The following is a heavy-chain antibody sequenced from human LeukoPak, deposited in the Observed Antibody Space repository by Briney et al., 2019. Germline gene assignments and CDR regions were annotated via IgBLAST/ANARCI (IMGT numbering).Heavy chain of an antibody. Sequence: GASVKVSCKASGYTFTGYYMHWVRQAPGQGLEWMGWINPNSGGTNYAQKFQGRVTMTRDTSISTAYMELSRLRPDDTAVYYCARNYPIVGATDYYYYMDVWGKGTTVTVSS. CDR3: ARNYPIVGATDYYYYMDV. J-gene: IGHJ6*03. CDR1: GYTFTGYY. CDR2: INPNSGGT. D-gene: IGHD1-26*01. V-gene: IGHV1-2*02.